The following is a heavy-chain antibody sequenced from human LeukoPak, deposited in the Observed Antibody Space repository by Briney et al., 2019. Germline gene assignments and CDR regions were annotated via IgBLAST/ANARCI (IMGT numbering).Heavy chain of an antibody. CDR2: IYSGGDT. CDR3: ARVRIYDDYVYWYFDL. CDR1: GFTVSNNY. J-gene: IGHJ2*01. V-gene: IGHV3-53*01. Sequence: PGGCLRLSCAASGFTVSNNYMSWVRQAPGKGLEWVSVIYSGGDTYYADSVKGRFTISRDNSKNTLYLQMNSLRAEDTAVYYCARVRIYDDYVYWYFDLWGRGTLITVSS. D-gene: IGHD4-17*01.